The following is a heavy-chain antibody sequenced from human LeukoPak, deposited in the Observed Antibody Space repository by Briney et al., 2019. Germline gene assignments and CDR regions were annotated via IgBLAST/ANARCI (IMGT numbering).Heavy chain of an antibody. V-gene: IGHV1-69*13. J-gene: IGHJ3*02. Sequence: SVKVSCKASGGTFSSYAISWVRQAPGQGLEWMGGIIPIFGTANYAQKFQGRVTITADESTSAAYMELSSLRSEDTAVYYCAREATGAFDIWGQGTMVTVSS. CDR2: IIPIFGTA. CDR1: GGTFSSYA. CDR3: AREATGAFDI.